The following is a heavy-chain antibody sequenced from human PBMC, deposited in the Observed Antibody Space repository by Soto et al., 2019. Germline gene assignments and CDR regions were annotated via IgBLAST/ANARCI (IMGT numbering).Heavy chain of an antibody. V-gene: IGHV4-4*02. CDR1: GGSISSSNW. Sequence: SETLSLTCAVSGGSISSSNWWSWVRQPPGKGLEWIGEIYHSGSTNYNPSLKSRVTISVDKSKNQFSLKLSSVTAADTAVYYCARVRSELLWFGELPFDYWGQGTLVTVSS. J-gene: IGHJ4*02. CDR3: ARVRSELLWFGELPFDY. CDR2: IYHSGST. D-gene: IGHD3-10*01.